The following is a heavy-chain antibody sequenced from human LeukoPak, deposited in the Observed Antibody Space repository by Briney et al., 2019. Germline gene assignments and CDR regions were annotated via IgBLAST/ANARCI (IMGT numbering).Heavy chain of an antibody. V-gene: IGHV1-46*01. CDR3: ARDISARDEAWWFDP. Sequence: GASVKVSCKAFGYTFTNNFMHWMRQAPGQGPEWMVLISPTGSFTAYAQKFQGRVTLTRDLSTSTDYLELRSLRSEDTAVYYCARDISARDEAWWFDPWGQGTLVTVSS. D-gene: IGHD5-24*01. CDR2: ISPTGSFT. CDR1: GYTFTNNF. J-gene: IGHJ5*02.